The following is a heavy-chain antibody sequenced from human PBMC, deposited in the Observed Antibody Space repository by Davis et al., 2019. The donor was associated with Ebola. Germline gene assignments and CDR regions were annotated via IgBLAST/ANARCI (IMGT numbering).Heavy chain of an antibody. CDR3: ARGNYGDLGGGDFDY. V-gene: IGHV1-69*13. J-gene: IGHJ4*02. CDR1: GGTFSSDA. CDR2: IIPVFGTA. D-gene: IGHD4-17*01. Sequence: AASVKVSCKASGGTFSSDAISWVRQAPGQGLEWMGWIIPVFGTANYAQKFQGRVTITADEPTSTAYMEMSRLTSEDTAVYYCARGNYGDLGGGDFDYWGQGTLVTVSS.